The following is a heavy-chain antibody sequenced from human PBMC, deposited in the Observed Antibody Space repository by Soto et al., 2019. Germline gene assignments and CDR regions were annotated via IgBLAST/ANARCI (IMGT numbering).Heavy chain of an antibody. J-gene: IGHJ5*02. CDR2: IIPIFGTA. CDR1: GGTFSSYA. V-gene: IGHV1-69*13. D-gene: IGHD5-18*01. Sequence: SVKVSCKASGGTFSSYAISWVRQAPGQGLEWMGGIIPIFGTANYAQKFQGRVTITADESTSTAYMELSSLRSEDTAVYYCARVATAMVADWFDPWGEGTLVTVSS. CDR3: ARVATAMVADWFDP.